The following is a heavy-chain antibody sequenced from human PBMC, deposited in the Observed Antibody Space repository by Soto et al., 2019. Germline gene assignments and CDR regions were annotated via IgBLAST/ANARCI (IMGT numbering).Heavy chain of an antibody. D-gene: IGHD2-15*01. CDR2: FDPEDGET. Sequence: QVQLVQSGAEVKKPGASVKVSCKVSGHTLPELSMHWVRQAPGRGLERMGGFDPEDGETIYAQKLQGRVTMTEDTSTHTAYMELSSLCAEDKAVYYCATRVVVAARGHDYYYYYSGMYDWGQGTTVNGSS. V-gene: IGHV1-24*01. CDR1: GHTLPELS. CDR3: ATRVVVAARGHDYYYYYSGMYD. J-gene: IGHJ6*02.